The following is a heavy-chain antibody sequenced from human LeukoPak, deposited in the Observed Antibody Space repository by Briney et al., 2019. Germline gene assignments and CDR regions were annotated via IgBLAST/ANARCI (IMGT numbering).Heavy chain of an antibody. Sequence: GGSLRLSCAASGFIFNTYAMSWVRQAPGKGLEWVSTIRGSGESTHYADSVQGRFTISRDNSLYTVYLQMDSLRGDDTAVYYCAKDLGGYDYWGQGTLVTVSS. J-gene: IGHJ4*02. D-gene: IGHD5-12*01. CDR2: IRGSGEST. CDR3: AKDLGGYDY. V-gene: IGHV3-23*01. CDR1: GFIFNTYA.